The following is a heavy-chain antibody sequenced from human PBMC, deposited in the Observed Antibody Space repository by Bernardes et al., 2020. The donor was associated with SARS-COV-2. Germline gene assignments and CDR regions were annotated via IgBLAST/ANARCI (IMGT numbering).Heavy chain of an antibody. CDR1: GYTLTKLS. D-gene: IGHD5-12*01. CDR3: ATFPRGYSGNDATYFAFEI. CDR2: FDPEEGET. J-gene: IGHJ3*02. V-gene: IGHV1-24*01. Sequence: ASMKVSCKVSGYTLTKLSIHWVRQAPGKGLEWMGGFDPEEGETIYAQRFQGRVTMTEDTFRDTAYMELSSLYSEDTAVYYCATFPRGYSGNDATYFAFEIWGLGTLVTVSS.